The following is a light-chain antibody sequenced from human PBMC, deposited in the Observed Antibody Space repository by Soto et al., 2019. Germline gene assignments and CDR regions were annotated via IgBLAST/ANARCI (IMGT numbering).Light chain of an antibody. CDR2: GAS. Sequence: EIVLTQSPGTLSLSPGQRATLSCRASQSISSIYLAWYQQKPGQAPRLLIFGASSRATGIPDRFSGSGSGTDFTLTISSLEPEDFAVYYCQQYGSSPLTFGGGTKVEIK. CDR3: QQYGSSPLT. J-gene: IGKJ4*01. CDR1: QSISSIY. V-gene: IGKV3-20*01.